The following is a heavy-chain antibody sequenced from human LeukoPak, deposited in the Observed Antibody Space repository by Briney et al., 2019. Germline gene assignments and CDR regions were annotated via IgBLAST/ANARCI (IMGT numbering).Heavy chain of an antibody. CDR3: ARGWLQPYWYFDL. Sequence: GASVNVSCKASGYTFSNYGISWVRQAPGQGLEWMGWISPYNGNTDYAQKLQGRVTMTTDTSTTTGYMELRSLRSDDTAVYYCARGWLQPYWYFDLWGRGTVVTVSS. J-gene: IGHJ2*01. D-gene: IGHD5-24*01. CDR1: GYTFSNYG. V-gene: IGHV1-18*01. CDR2: ISPYNGNT.